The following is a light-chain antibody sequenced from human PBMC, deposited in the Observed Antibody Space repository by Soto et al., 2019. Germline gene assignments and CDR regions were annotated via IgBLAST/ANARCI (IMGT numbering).Light chain of an antibody. Sequence: EIVLTQSPGTLSLSPGDRATLSCRVNQNINSPYLAWYQHKPGQAPGLLVFGTSSRATGIPDRFSGSRSGTDFTLTIQRLEPEDFALYYCQHYGSSPRRTFGQGTKVEMK. J-gene: IGKJ1*01. CDR1: QNINSPY. CDR2: GTS. V-gene: IGKV3-20*01. CDR3: QHYGSSPRRT.